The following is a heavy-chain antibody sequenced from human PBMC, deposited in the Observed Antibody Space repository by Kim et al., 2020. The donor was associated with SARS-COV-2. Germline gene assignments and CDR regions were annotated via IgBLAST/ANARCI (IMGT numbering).Heavy chain of an antibody. D-gene: IGHD4-17*01. CDR2: ISYDGSNK. CDR3: ARPGSAHYGDYGIDY. V-gene: IGHV3-30-3*01. Sequence: GGSLRLSCAASGFTFSSYATHWVRQAPGKGLEWVAVISYDGSNKYYADSVKGRFTISRDNSKNTLYLQMNSLRAEDTAVYYCARPGSAHYGDYGIDYWGQGTLVTVSS. J-gene: IGHJ4*02. CDR1: GFTFSSYA.